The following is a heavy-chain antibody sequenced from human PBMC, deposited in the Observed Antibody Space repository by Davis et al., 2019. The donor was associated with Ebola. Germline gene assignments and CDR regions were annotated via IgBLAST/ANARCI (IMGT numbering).Heavy chain of an antibody. D-gene: IGHD1-26*01. V-gene: IGHV1-2*02. J-gene: IGHJ3*02. CDR3: ARGVDSGSYYGAFDI. CDR2: INPNSGGT. CDR1: GYRFTGYY. Sequence: ASVKVSCKAFGYRFTGYYIHWVRQAPGQGLEWMGWINPNSGGTDYAQKFQGRVTMTRDTSINTAYMELSRLRSDDTAVYYCARGVDSGSYYGAFDIWGQGTMVTVSS.